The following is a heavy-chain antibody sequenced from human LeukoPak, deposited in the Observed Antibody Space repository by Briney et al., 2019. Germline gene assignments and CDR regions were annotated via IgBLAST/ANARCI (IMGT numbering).Heavy chain of an antibody. CDR1: GFTVSSNY. J-gene: IGHJ6*03. D-gene: IGHD6-13*01. CDR2: VYSGGST. CDR3: ARGSSSWYYYMDV. Sequence: GGSLRLSCAASGFTVSSNYMSWVHQAPGKGLEWVSVVYSGGSTYYTDSVKGRFTISRDNSKNTLYLQMNSLRAEDTAVYYCARGSSSWYYYMDVWGKGTTVTVSS. V-gene: IGHV3-66*02.